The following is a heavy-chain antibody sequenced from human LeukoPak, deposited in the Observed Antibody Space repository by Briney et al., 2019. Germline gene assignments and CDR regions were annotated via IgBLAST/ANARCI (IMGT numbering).Heavy chain of an antibody. V-gene: IGHV5-51*01. CDR3: ARHLTYCGGMPCGWFEP. CDR2: IYPGDSDT. D-gene: IGHD2-21*01. CDR1: GYPFDTYW. Sequence: GESLKISCKGSGYPFDTYWIGWVRQMPGKGLEWMGIIYPGDSDTKYRPSFQGQVTFSVDKSTTTAYLHWSSLKASDTAMYYCARHLTYCGGMPCGWFEPWGQGTLVTVSS. J-gene: IGHJ5*02.